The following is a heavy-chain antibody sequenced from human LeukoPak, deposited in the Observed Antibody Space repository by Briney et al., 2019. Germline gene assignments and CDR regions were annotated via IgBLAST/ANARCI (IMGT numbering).Heavy chain of an antibody. J-gene: IGHJ4*02. CDR2: VYYTAST. CDR1: GGSISTYY. D-gene: IGHD1-26*01. V-gene: IGHV4-59*01. CDR3: ARGDRDPSRPDY. Sequence: PSETLSLTCTVSGGSISTYYWSWLRQTPGKGLEWIGYVYYTASTNSNPSLESRVTISVDTSKSQVSLKLTSVTAADTAVYYCARGDRDPSRPDYWGQGTLVTVSS.